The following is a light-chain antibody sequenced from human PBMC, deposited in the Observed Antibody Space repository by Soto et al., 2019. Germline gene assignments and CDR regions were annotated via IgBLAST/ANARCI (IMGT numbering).Light chain of an antibody. J-gene: IGLJ1*01. CDR2: NNN. CDR3: AAGGDSLRGVSV. Sequence: QSVLTQPPSASGTPGQRVTISCSGSSSTIGTNTVNWYQQLPGTAPKLLIYNNNQRPSGVPDRFSGCKYGTTASLAISGRLSEDEADYYCAAGGDSLRGVSVFGAATKVTVL. V-gene: IGLV1-44*01. CDR1: SSTIGTNT.